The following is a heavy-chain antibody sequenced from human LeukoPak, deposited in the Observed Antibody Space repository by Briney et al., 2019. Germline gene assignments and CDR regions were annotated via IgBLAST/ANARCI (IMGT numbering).Heavy chain of an antibody. J-gene: IGHJ6*02. D-gene: IGHD2-2*02. V-gene: IGHV3-23*01. CDR1: GFTFSSNA. Sequence: GGSLRLSCVASGFTFSSNAMSWVRQAPGKGLEWVSSISGSGDRTYYADSVKGRFTISRDNSKNTLYLQMNSLRAEDTAVYYCARPKVPAAIPRYGMDVWGQGTTVTVSS. CDR3: ARPKVPAAIPRYGMDV. CDR2: ISGSGDRT.